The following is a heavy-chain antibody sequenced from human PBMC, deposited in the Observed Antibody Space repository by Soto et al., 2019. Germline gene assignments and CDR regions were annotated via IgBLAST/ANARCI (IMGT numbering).Heavy chain of an antibody. V-gene: IGHV3-7*01. CDR2: IKQDGSET. J-gene: IGHJ4*02. CDR3: ARDRGYCRGGTCYSVLDY. CDR1: GFTFSTYY. Sequence: EVQLVESGGGLAQPGGSLRLSCAASGFTFSTYYMNWVRQAPGKGLEWVATIKQDGSETYYVDSVKGRFTISRDDAMTSLFLQMNSLRAEDTAVYYCARDRGYCRGGTCYSVLDYWGQGTLVTVSS. D-gene: IGHD2-15*01.